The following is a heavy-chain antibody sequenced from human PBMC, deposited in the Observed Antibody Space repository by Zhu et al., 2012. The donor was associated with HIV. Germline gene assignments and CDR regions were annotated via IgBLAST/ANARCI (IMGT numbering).Heavy chain of an antibody. D-gene: IGHD3-3*01. J-gene: IGHJ3*02. CDR2: ISNNGGST. CDR3: AKDRITISAFDI. V-gene: IGHV3-23*01. CDR1: GFIFSNFG. Sequence: EVQLLESGGGLVQPGGSLRLSCAASGFIFSNFGMNWVRQAPGEGLEWVSGISNNGGSTYNADSVKGRFTISRDNSKNTLYPQMNSLRADDTAVYYCAKDRITISAFDIWGQGTMVTVSS.